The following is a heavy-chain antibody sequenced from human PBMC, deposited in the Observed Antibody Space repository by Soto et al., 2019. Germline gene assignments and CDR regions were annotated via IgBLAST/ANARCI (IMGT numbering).Heavy chain of an antibody. V-gene: IGHV3-30*18. CDR2: ISYDGSHK. J-gene: IGHJ4*02. CDR3: AKGLYSSGWYFDY. D-gene: IGHD6-19*01. Sequence: QVQLVDSGGGVVQPGRSLRLSCAASGFTFSSYGMHWVRQAPGKGLEWVAIISYDGSHKYYGDSVKGRFTISRDNSKNTLYLQMNNLRPGDTAVYYCAKGLYSSGWYFDYWGQGTLVTVSS. CDR1: GFTFSSYG.